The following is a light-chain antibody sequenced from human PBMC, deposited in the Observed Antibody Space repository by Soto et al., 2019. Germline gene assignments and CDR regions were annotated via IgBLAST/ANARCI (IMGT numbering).Light chain of an antibody. CDR2: GAS. CDR3: QQYNNWPWT. Sequence: IVLTQSPATLSVSAWGRATLSCRASQSISDTLAWSQQKPGQAPRLLLYGASTRAPGFPARFSGSGSGTAFTLTISSLQSEDFAVYYCQQYNNWPWTFGQGTKVDIK. J-gene: IGKJ1*01. V-gene: IGKV3-15*01. CDR1: QSISDT.